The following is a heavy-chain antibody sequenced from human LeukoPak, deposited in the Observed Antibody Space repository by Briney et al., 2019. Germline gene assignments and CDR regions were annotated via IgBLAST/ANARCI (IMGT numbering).Heavy chain of an antibody. J-gene: IGHJ4*02. CDR1: GFTFSRNY. Sequence: GGSLRLSCAASGFTFSRNYMSWVRQAPGKGLEWVSVIYSADSAYYSDYVRGRFTISRDNSKNTLYLQKNSLRADDTAVYYCAREVGGGATNYFDYWGQGTLVTVSS. D-gene: IGHD1-26*01. CDR2: IYSADSA. V-gene: IGHV3-53*01. CDR3: AREVGGGATNYFDY.